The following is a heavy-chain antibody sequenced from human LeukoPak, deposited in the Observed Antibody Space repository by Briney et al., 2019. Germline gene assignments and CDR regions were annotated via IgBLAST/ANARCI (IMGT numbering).Heavy chain of an antibody. D-gene: IGHD3-22*01. Sequence: GGSLRLSCAASGFTFSSYGMHWVRQAPGKGLEWVAFIRYDGSNKYYADSVKGRFTISRDNVKNSLYLQMNSLRAEDTAVHYCARDDYDSSTPYYFDYWGQGIPVTVSS. CDR2: IRYDGSNK. V-gene: IGHV3-30*02. CDR3: ARDDYDSSTPYYFDY. J-gene: IGHJ4*02. CDR1: GFTFSSYG.